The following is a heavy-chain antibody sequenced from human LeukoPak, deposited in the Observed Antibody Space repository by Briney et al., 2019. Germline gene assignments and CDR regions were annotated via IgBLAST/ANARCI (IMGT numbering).Heavy chain of an antibody. Sequence: PGGSLRLSCAASGFTFSNYAMSWVRQAPGKGLEWVSGISGTSGTINYAAPVKGRFTIPRDNSKNTLYLQMNSLRVDDMAVYYCAKRLGDPRAFDYWGQGTLVTVSS. V-gene: IGHV3-23*01. CDR1: GFTFSNYA. J-gene: IGHJ4*02. CDR3: AKRLGDPRAFDY. CDR2: ISGTSGTI. D-gene: IGHD2-21*02.